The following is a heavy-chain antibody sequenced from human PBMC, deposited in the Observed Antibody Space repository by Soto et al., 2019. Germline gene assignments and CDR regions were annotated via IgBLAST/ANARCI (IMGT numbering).Heavy chain of an antibody. Sequence: GASVKVSCKASGYTFTSYGISWVRQAPGQGLEWMGWISAYNGNTNYAQKLQGRVTMTTDTSTSTAYMELRSLRSDDTAVYYCARSVAETHYYYYGMDVWGQGTTVTVSS. CDR1: GYTFTSYG. CDR2: ISAYNGNT. D-gene: IGHD6-19*01. CDR3: ARSVAETHYYYYGMDV. V-gene: IGHV1-18*01. J-gene: IGHJ6*02.